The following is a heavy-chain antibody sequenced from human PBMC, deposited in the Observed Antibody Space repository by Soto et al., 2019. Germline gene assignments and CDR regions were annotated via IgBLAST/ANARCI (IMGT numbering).Heavy chain of an antibody. Sequence: PVGSLRLSCAASGFTFSDFYMSWIRQAPGKGLEWVSYISSSGSHTPYADSVKGRFTISRDNAKNSVYLQMNSLRAEDTAVYYCARVGSTSAAGVLDYWGKGTRGTVSS. CDR2: ISSSGSHT. CDR1: GFTFSDFY. V-gene: IGHV3-11*06. D-gene: IGHD6-13*01. J-gene: IGHJ4*02. CDR3: ARVGSTSAAGVLDY.